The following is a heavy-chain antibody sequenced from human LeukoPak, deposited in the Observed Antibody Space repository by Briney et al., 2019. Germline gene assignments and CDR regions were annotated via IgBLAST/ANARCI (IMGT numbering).Heavy chain of an antibody. CDR2: INPNSGGT. CDR3: ARVGLDDILTGYSWFDP. J-gene: IGHJ5*02. V-gene: IGHV1-2*02. D-gene: IGHD3-9*01. CDR1: GYTFTGYY. Sequence: ASVKVSCKASGYTFTGYYMHWVRQAPGQGLEWMGWINPNSGGTNYAQKFQGRVTMTRDMSISTAYMELSRLRSDDTAVYYCARVGLDDILTGYSWFDPWGQGTLVTVSS.